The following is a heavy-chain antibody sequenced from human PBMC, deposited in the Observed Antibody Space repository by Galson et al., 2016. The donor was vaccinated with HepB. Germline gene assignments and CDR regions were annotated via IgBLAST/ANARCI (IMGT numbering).Heavy chain of an antibody. CDR2: IGTAGDT. CDR3: SRSSSGYWPLDL. Sequence: SLRLSCAASGFTFRRYDMHWVRQVTGKGLEWVSAIGTAGDTYYPGSVKGRLTISRENAKNFLYLQMNSLRAGDTAVYFCSRSSSGYWPLDLWGRGTLVTVSS. CDR1: GFTFRRYD. V-gene: IGHV3-13*01. D-gene: IGHD6-6*01. J-gene: IGHJ2*01.